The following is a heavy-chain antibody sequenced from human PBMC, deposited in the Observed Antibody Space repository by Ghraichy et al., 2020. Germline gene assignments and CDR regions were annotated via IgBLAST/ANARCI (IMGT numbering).Heavy chain of an antibody. Sequence: GGSLRLSCVASGFTFTNSWMHWVRQAPGKGLVWVSRIDNDGINTSYADSVEGRFTISRDNAKNTVYLQMNSLRAEDTAVYFCARWRGEGRVPTAFDYWGQGTLVTVSS. V-gene: IGHV3-74*01. CDR2: IDNDGINT. D-gene: IGHD5-18*01. J-gene: IGHJ4*02. CDR3: ARWRGEGRVPTAFDY. CDR1: GFTFTNSW.